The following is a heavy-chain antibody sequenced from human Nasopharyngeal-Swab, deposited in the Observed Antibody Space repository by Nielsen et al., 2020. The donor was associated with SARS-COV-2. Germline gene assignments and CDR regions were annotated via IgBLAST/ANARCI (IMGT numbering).Heavy chain of an antibody. V-gene: IGHV3-30*03. CDR2: ISYDGSNK. Sequence: GESLKISCAASGFTFRSYGMHWVRQAPGKGLEWVAVISYDGSNKYYADSVKGRFTISRDNSKNTLYLQMNSLRAEDTAVYYCARGAAAAGYYFDYWGQGTLVTVSS. CDR3: ARGAAAAGYYFDY. CDR1: GFTFRSYG. J-gene: IGHJ4*02. D-gene: IGHD6-13*01.